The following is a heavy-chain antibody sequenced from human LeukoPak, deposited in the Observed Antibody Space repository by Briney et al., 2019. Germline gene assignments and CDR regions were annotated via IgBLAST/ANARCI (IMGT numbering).Heavy chain of an antibody. D-gene: IGHD3-22*01. CDR2: ISTSSTI. CDR3: ARWFWGVVAPGWFDP. V-gene: IGHV3-48*04. CDR1: GFTFSTSS. J-gene: IGHJ5*02. Sequence: GGSLRLSCAASGFTFSTSSFNWVRQAPGKGLEWISYISTSSTINYADSVRGRFTISRDNAKSSLSLQMNSLRAEDTAVYYCARWFWGVVAPGWFDPWGQGTLVTVSS.